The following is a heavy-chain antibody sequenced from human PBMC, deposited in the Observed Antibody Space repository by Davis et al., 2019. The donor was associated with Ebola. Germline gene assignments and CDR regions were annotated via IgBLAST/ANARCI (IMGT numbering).Heavy chain of an antibody. V-gene: IGHV1-69*04. CDR1: GGTFSSYA. Sequence: SVKVSCKASGGTFSSYAISWVRQAPGQGLEWMGRIIPILGIANYAQKFQGRVTITADKSTSTAYMELSSLRSEDTAVYYCARDGYPLEVATTYGGYYYYYGMDVWGQGTTVTVSS. D-gene: IGHD5-12*01. J-gene: IGHJ6*02. CDR2: IIPILGIA. CDR3: ARDGYPLEVATTYGGYYYYYGMDV.